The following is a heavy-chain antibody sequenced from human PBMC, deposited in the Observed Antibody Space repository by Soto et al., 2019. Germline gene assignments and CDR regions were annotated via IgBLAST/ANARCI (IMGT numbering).Heavy chain of an antibody. CDR2: THYSGST. Sequence: QVQLQESGPGLVKPSETLSLTCTVSGGSINSADFYWSWIRQPPGKGLEWIGHTHYSGSTYYKPSLQSRVTISVDMSKNQFSLELISVTAADTAVYYCARFGSRNGYNYGIGGNNWFDPWGQGTLVTVSS. J-gene: IGHJ5*02. V-gene: IGHV4-30-4*01. CDR1: GGSINSADFY. D-gene: IGHD5-12*01. CDR3: ARFGSRNGYNYGIGGNNWFDP.